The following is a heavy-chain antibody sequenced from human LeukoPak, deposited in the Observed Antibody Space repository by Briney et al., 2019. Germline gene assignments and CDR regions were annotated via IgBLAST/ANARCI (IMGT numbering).Heavy chain of an antibody. Sequence: GGSLRLSCAISGITFSHHAISWVRQAPGKGLEWVSAISGSGATTYYADSVKGRFIISRDNSKNTLSLQMHSLRAEDTAVYYCARDRIGKYSVDYWGQGTLVTVSS. CDR2: ISGSGATT. CDR3: ARDRIGKYSVDY. V-gene: IGHV3-23*01. CDR1: GITFSHHA. D-gene: IGHD2-15*01. J-gene: IGHJ4*02.